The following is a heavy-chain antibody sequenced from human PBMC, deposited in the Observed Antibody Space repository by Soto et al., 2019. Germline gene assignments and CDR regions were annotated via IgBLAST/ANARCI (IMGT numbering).Heavy chain of an antibody. V-gene: IGHV4-59*01. CDR3: VREKAGYGFDY. Sequence: PSETLSLTCAVSGGSITGFHWSWIRQPPGKGLEWIGYIRYSGSTNYNPSLRGRATISVDRSKNQFSLRLESVTAADTAVYYCVREKAGYGFDYWGQGALVTVSS. CDR1: GGSITGFH. D-gene: IGHD3-9*01. J-gene: IGHJ4*02. CDR2: IRYSGST.